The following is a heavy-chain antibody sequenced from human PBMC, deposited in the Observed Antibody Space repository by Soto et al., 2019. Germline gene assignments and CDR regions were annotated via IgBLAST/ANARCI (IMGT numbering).Heavy chain of an antibody. V-gene: IGHV4-59*01. CDR1: GGSISSYY. Sequence: SETLSLTCTVSGGSISSYYWSWIRQPPGKGLEWIGYIYYSGSTNYNPSLKSRVTISVDTSKNQFSLKLSSVTAADTAVYYCARVRAYYYGSGTREGPSYYYYGMDVWGQETTVTVSS. CDR2: IYYSGST. D-gene: IGHD3-10*01. CDR3: ARVRAYYYGSGTREGPSYYYYGMDV. J-gene: IGHJ6*02.